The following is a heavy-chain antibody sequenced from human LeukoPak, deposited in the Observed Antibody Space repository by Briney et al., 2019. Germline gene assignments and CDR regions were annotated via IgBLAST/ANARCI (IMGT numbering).Heavy chain of an antibody. D-gene: IGHD2-21*01. V-gene: IGHV5-51*01. J-gene: IGHJ4*02. CDR2: IYPGDSDT. CDR1: GYSFTSYW. Sequence: GEALQISCQGSGYSFTSYWIGWVRPMPGKGLGWMGIIYPGDSDTRYSPSFQGQVTISAHKSISTAYLQWSSLKASDTAMYYCARQGPDGYWDYWGQGTLVTVSS. CDR3: ARQGPDGYWDY.